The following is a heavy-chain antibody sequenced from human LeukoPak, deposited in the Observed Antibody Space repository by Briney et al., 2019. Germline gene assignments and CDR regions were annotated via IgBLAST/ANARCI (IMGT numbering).Heavy chain of an antibody. CDR3: AKVAHSSGYPFDY. CDR2: ISGSGGST. Sequence: GGSLRLSCAASGFTFSNYAMSWVRQAPGKGLEWVSVISGSGGSTYYADSVKGRFTISRDNSKNTLYLQMNSPRAEDTAVYYCAKVAHSSGYPFDYWGQGTLVTVSS. D-gene: IGHD3-22*01. CDR1: GFTFSNYA. V-gene: IGHV3-23*01. J-gene: IGHJ4*02.